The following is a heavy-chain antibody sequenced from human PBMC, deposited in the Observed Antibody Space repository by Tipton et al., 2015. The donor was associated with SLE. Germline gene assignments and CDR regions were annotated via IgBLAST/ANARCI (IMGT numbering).Heavy chain of an antibody. D-gene: IGHD2-8*01. Sequence: QSGAEVKKPGASVKVSCKASGYTFTSYGISWVRQAPGQGLEWMGWISAYNGNTNYAQKLQGRVTMTTDTSASTAYMELRSLRSDDTAVFYCARVGACTKGVCPDDYFDYWGQGTLVTVSS. J-gene: IGHJ4*02. CDR1: GYTFTSYG. CDR2: ISAYNGNT. CDR3: ARVGACTKGVCPDDYFDY. V-gene: IGHV1-18*01.